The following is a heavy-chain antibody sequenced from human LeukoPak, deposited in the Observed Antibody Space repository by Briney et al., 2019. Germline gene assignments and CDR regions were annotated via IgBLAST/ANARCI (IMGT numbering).Heavy chain of an antibody. CDR3: ARDSHYGNYYDSSGYPWGFDY. CDR1: GFTFSSYS. CDR2: ISSSSSYT. Sequence: GGSQRLSCAASGFTFSSYSMNWVRQAPGKGLEWVSSISSSSSYTYYADSVKGRFTISRDNAKNSLYLQMNSLRTEDTAVYYCARDSHYGNYYDSSGYPWGFDYWGQGTLVTVSS. J-gene: IGHJ4*02. D-gene: IGHD3-22*01. V-gene: IGHV3-21*01.